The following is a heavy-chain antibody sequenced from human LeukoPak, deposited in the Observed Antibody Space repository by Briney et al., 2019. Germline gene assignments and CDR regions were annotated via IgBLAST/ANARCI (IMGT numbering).Heavy chain of an antibody. CDR2: INNVASHI. D-gene: IGHD4-17*01. Sequence: PGGSLRLSCAASGFTFSSSAMNWVRQAPGKGLEWVSSINNVASHIYYAHLVKGRFTISRDNSKNTLYLQMNNLRADDTAVYYCARARGPGGDLAFDIWGQGTTVIVSS. J-gene: IGHJ3*02. V-gene: IGHV3-21*01. CDR3: ARARGPGGDLAFDI. CDR1: GFTFSSSA.